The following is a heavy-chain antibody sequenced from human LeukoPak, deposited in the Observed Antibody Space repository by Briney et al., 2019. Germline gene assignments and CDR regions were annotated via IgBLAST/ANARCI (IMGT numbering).Heavy chain of an antibody. D-gene: IGHD6-19*01. V-gene: IGHV4-39*07. CDR3: AGSPVAGIGLFDY. Sequence: SETLSLTCIVSGGSINSSSYYWGWIRQPPGKGLEWIASIYYTGRTYYNPSLKSRVTISVDTSKNQFSLKLSSVTAADTAVYYCAGSPVAGIGLFDYWGQGTLVTVSS. J-gene: IGHJ4*02. CDR2: IYYTGRT. CDR1: GGSINSSSYY.